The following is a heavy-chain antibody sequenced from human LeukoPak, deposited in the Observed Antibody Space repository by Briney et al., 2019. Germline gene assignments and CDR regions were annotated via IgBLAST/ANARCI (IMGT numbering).Heavy chain of an antibody. CDR3: AKDYYDILTGYSFFDY. CDR2: ISGSGGST. Sequence: PGGSLRLSCAASGFTFSSYGMSWVRQAPGKGLEWVSAISGSGGSTYYADSVKGRFTISRDNSKSTLYLQMNSLRAEDTAVYYCAKDYYDILTGYSFFDYWGQGTLVTVSS. CDR1: GFTFSSYG. V-gene: IGHV3-23*01. D-gene: IGHD3-9*01. J-gene: IGHJ4*02.